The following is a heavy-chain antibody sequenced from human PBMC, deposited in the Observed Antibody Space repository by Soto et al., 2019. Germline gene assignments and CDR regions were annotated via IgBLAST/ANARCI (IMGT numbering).Heavy chain of an antibody. D-gene: IGHD3-22*01. CDR2: IIPIVGTA. Sequence: QVQLVQSGAEVKKPGSSVKVSCKASGGTFSSYAISCVRQAPGQGLEWMGGIIPIVGTANYAYKFQGRVTITADESTSTAYMELSSLRSEDTAVYYCARPYYYDSSESYYYGMDVWGQGTTVTVSS. CDR1: GGTFSSYA. J-gene: IGHJ6*02. CDR3: ARPYYYDSSESYYYGMDV. V-gene: IGHV1-69*01.